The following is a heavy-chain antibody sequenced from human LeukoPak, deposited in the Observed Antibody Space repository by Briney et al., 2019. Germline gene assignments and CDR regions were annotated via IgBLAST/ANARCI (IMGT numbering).Heavy chain of an antibody. Sequence: SETLSLTCAVCGGSFSGYYWSWIRQPPGKGLEWIGEINHSGSTNYNPSLKSRVTISVDTSKNQFSLKLSSVTAADTAVYYCARGPGIVATIRGFDYWGQGTLVTVSS. V-gene: IGHV4-34*01. J-gene: IGHJ4*02. CDR1: GGSFSGYY. CDR2: INHSGST. CDR3: ARGPGIVATIRGFDY. D-gene: IGHD5-12*01.